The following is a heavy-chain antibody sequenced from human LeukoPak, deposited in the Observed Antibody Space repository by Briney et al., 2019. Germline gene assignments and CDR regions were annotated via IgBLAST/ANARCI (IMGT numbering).Heavy chain of an antibody. Sequence: GGSLRLSCAASGFTFSSYWMSWVRQAPGKGLEWVANIKQDGREKYYVDSVKGRFTISRDNAKKSLYLQMNSLRAEDTAVYYCARVEDYDILTGFDYWGQGTLVTVSS. V-gene: IGHV3-7*01. CDR1: GFTFSSYW. D-gene: IGHD3-9*01. CDR3: ARVEDYDILTGFDY. J-gene: IGHJ4*02. CDR2: IKQDGREK.